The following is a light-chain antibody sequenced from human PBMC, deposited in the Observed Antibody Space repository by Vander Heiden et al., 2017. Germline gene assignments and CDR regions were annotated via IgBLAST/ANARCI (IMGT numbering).Light chain of an antibody. V-gene: IGLV1-47*01. CDR2: RDF. CDR3: AAWDDSLSVV. CDR1: SPNVGSNS. Sequence: QSVLNQPPSASGTPGQRVTISCSGSSPNVGSNSVYWYQHLPGTAPKLLIYRDFQRPSGVPDRFSASKSGTSASLAISGLRSEDEAHYYCAAWDDSLSVVFGGGTKLTVL. J-gene: IGLJ2*01.